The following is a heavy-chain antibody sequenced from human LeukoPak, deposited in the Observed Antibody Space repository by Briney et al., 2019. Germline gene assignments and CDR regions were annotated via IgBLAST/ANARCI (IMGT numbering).Heavy chain of an antibody. V-gene: IGHV4-39*07. CDR3: ARKWFGELLGWFDP. CDR2: IYHSGST. D-gene: IGHD3-10*01. CDR1: GGSISGSSYY. Sequence: PSETLSLTCTVSGGSISGSSYYWDWIRQPPGKGLEWIGSIYHSGSTYYNPSLKSRVTISVDTSRNQFSLKLSSVTAADTAVYYCARKWFGELLGWFDPWGQGTLVTVSS. J-gene: IGHJ5*02.